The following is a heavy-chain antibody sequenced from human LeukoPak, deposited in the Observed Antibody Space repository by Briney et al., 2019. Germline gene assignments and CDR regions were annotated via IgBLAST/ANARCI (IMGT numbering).Heavy chain of an antibody. D-gene: IGHD3-16*01. V-gene: IGHV3-7*01. CDR1: GFTISDYW. J-gene: IGHJ5*02. CDR2: IKQDASER. CDR3: ARDGGTDWYDP. Sequence: GGSLRLSCAASGFTISDYWMTWVRQAPGKGLEWVANIKQDASERTYVDSVKGRFTISRDNAKNSIFLQMNSLRVEDMATYYCARDGGTDWYDPWGQGTLVSVSS.